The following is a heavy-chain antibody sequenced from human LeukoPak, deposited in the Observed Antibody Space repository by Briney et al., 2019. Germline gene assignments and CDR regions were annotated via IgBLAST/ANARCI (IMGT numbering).Heavy chain of an antibody. Sequence: GASVKVPCKASGYTFTCYYMHWVRQAPGQGGEWMGWINPNSGGTNYAQKFQGRVTMTRDTSISTAYMELSRLRSDDTAVYYCARRIAAAGTPYYFDYWGQGTLVTVSS. V-gene: IGHV1-2*02. CDR3: ARRIAAAGTPYYFDY. D-gene: IGHD6-13*01. CDR1: GYTFTCYY. CDR2: INPNSGGT. J-gene: IGHJ4*02.